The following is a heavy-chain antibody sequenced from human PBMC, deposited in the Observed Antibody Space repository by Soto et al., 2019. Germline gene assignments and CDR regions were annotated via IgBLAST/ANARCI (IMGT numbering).Heavy chain of an antibody. CDR3: ARDPRKSLYSSGGNWYFDL. CDR1: GGTFSSYA. J-gene: IGHJ2*01. Sequence: SVKVSCKASGGTFSSYAISWVRQAPGQGLEWMGGIIPIFGTANYAQKFQGRVTITADESTSTAYMELSSLRSEDTAVYYCARDPRKSLYSSGGNWYFDLWGRGTLVTVSS. CDR2: IIPIFGTA. D-gene: IGHD6-19*01. V-gene: IGHV1-69*13.